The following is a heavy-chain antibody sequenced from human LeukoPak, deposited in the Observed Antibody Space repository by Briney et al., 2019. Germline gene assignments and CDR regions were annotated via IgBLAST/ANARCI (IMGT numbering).Heavy chain of an antibody. CDR3: ARSPVLYSSGYYLWYFDY. CDR1: GGSISSYY. D-gene: IGHD3-22*01. V-gene: IGHV4-59*01. J-gene: IGHJ4*02. CDR2: FYYSGST. Sequence: PSETLSLTCTVSGGSISSYYWSWIRQPPGKGLEWIGYFYYSGSTNYNPSLKSRVTISVDTSKNQFSLKLSSVTAADTAVYYCARSPVLYSSGYYLWYFDYWGQGTLVTVSS.